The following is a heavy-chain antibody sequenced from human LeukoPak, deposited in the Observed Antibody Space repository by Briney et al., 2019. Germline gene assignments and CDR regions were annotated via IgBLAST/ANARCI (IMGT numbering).Heavy chain of an antibody. V-gene: IGHV3-21*01. D-gene: IGHD4-17*01. Sequence: GGSLRLSCAASGFTFSSYSMNWVRQAPGKGLEWVSSISSSSSYIYYADSVKGRFTISRDNTNNTLYLQMNSLRAEDTAVYYCVRDGDNLGRDFDYWGQGTLVTVSS. J-gene: IGHJ4*02. CDR3: VRDGDNLGRDFDY. CDR2: ISSSSSYI. CDR1: GFTFSSYS.